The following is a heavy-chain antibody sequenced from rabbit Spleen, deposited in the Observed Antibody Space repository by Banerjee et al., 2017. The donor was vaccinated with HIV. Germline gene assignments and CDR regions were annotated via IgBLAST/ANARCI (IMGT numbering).Heavy chain of an antibody. D-gene: IGHD1-1*01. CDR1: AFSFSSDYD. V-gene: IGHV1S40*01. J-gene: IGHJ6*01. CDR2: IAGSSSGFT. CDR3: ARDLVGVIGWKFYL. Sequence: EESGGGLVKPGASLTLTCKASAFSFSSDYDMCWVRQAPGKGLEWISCIAGSSSGFTYSATWASGRFTISRTSSTKVTLRMTSLTAADRAAYFCARDLVGVIGWKFYLWGPGTLVTVS.